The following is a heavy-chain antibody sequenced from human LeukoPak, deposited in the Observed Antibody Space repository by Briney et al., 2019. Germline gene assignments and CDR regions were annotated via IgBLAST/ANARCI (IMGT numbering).Heavy chain of an antibody. Sequence: PSETLSLTCTVSTGFLRRDDSYWTWIRQPPGKGLEWIGYMYYSRSTYYNPSLKTRISKSEDTSKSQISLKLTSVTAADTAVYYCARDKWVRVGNSWRHYAMDVWGQGTTVTVSS. CDR2: MYYSRST. CDR1: TGFLRRDDSY. J-gene: IGHJ6*02. V-gene: IGHV4-30-4*08. CDR3: ARDKWVRVGNSWRHYAMDV. D-gene: IGHD6-13*01.